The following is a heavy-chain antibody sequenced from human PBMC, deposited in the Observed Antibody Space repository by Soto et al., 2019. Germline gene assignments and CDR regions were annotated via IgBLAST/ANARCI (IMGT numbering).Heavy chain of an antibody. CDR2: IIPILGIA. J-gene: IGHJ5*02. CDR3: ARESPSPTVTTLYNWFDP. D-gene: IGHD4-17*01. CDR1: GGTFSSYA. Sequence: QVQLVQSGAEVKKPGSSVKVSCKASGGTFSSYAITWVRQSPGQGLEWMGRIIPILGIANYAQKFHGRVTITADKSTRTAYMELSSLRSEDTAVYYCARESPSPTVTTLYNWFDPWGQGTLVTVSS. V-gene: IGHV1-69*04.